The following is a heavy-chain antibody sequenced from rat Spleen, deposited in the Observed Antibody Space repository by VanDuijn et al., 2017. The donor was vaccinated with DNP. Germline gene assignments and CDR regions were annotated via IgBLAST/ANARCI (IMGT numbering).Heavy chain of an antibody. J-gene: IGHJ3*01. Sequence: QVQLRQSGAEPAKPGSSVKISCKASGYTFTTYYMTWIKQTTGQGLEYIGYINTGSGGTYYNEKIKGKAKLTVDKSSSTASMQLSSLTPDDSAVYFCARGATDITPFAYWGQGTLVTVSS. CDR3: ARGATDITPFAY. V-gene: IGHV1-43*01. D-gene: IGHD1-9*01. CDR2: INTGSGGT. CDR1: GYTFTTYY.